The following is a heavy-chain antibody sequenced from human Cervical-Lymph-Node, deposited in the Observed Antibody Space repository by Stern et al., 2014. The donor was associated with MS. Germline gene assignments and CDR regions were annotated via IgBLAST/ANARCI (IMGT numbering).Heavy chain of an antibody. CDR1: GFPLSTYS. D-gene: IGHD1-1*01. V-gene: IGHV3-48*01. Sequence: MQLVQSGGGLVQPGGSLRLSCAASGFPLSTYSMNWVRQAPGKGLEWVSYISTISTIYYADSVKGRFTISRDNAKNSLYLQMNSLRAEDTAVYFCARDDWVERLDSWGQGTLVTVSS. CDR3: ARDDWVERLDS. J-gene: IGHJ5*01. CDR2: ISTISTI.